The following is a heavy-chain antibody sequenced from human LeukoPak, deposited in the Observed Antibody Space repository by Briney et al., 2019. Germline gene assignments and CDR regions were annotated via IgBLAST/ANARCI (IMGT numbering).Heavy chain of an antibody. CDR2: IKRDGSEK. J-gene: IGHJ4*02. CDR3: ASSDSSGRYPFDY. D-gene: IGHD3-22*01. V-gene: IGHV3-7*01. CDR1: GFAFSSYW. Sequence: PGGSLRLSCAASGFAFSSYWMSWVRQAPGKGLERVANIKRDGSEKYYVDSVKGRFTISRDNAKNSLFLQMNSLRAEDTAVYYCASSDSSGRYPFDYWAQGTLVTVSS.